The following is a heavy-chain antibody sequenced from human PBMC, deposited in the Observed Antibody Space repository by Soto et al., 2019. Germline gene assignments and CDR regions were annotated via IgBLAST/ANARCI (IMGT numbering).Heavy chain of an antibody. D-gene: IGHD3-16*01. J-gene: IGHJ6*02. Sequence: QVQLVQSGAEVKKPGASVKVSCKASGYTFSSYGISWVRQAPGQGLEWMGWISGYNGNTNYAQKLQGRVTMTIDTSTSTGYMELRPLRSDDTAVYYCARDRGGDGMDVWGQGTTVTVSS. CDR3: ARDRGGDGMDV. CDR2: ISGYNGNT. CDR1: GYTFSSYG. V-gene: IGHV1-18*01.